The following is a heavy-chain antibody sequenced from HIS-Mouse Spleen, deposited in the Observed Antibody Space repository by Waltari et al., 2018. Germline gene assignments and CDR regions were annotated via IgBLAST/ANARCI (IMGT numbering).Heavy chain of an antibody. D-gene: IGHD6-13*01. CDR3: AREIPYSSSWYDWYFDL. Sequence: QLQLQESGPGLVQPSETLSLPCTVSGGSISSTSYFLGWISPPPGKGLAWIGSIYYSGSTYYNPSLKSRVTISVDTSKNQFSLKLSSVTAADTAVYYCAREIPYSSSWYDWYFDLWGRGTLVTVSS. CDR1: GGSISSTSYF. V-gene: IGHV4-39*07. J-gene: IGHJ2*01. CDR2: IYYSGST.